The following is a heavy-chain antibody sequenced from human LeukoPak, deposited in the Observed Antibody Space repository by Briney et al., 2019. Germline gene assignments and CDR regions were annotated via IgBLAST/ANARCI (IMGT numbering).Heavy chain of an antibody. CDR1: GYTFTGYY. V-gene: IGHV1-2*04. D-gene: IGHD1-26*01. CDR2: INPNSGGT. Sequence: GASVKVSCKASGYTFTGYYMHWVRQAPGQGLEWMGWINPNSGGTNYAQKFQGWVTMTRDTSISTAYMELSRLRSDDTAVYYCARSPLPWVYYFDYWGQGTLVTVSS. CDR3: ARSPLPWVYYFDY. J-gene: IGHJ4*02.